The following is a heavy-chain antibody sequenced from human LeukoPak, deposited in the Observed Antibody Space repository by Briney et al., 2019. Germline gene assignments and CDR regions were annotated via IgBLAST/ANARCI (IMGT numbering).Heavy chain of an antibody. CDR2: INAGNDNT. V-gene: IGHV1-3*01. J-gene: IGHJ4*02. Sequence: GASVKVSCKASGFTFTSYAMHWVRQAPGQRLDWMGWINAGNDNTRYSQKFQGRVTITRDTSASTAYMELSSLRSEDTAVYYCARGGTSTPPAVDYWGQGSLVTVSS. D-gene: IGHD1-1*01. CDR1: GFTFTSYA. CDR3: ARGGTSTPPAVDY.